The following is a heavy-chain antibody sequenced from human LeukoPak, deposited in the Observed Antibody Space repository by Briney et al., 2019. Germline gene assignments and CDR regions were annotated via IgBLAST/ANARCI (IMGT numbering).Heavy chain of an antibody. D-gene: IGHD6-13*01. CDR2: INPNSGGT. Sequence: ASVKVSCKASGYTFTGYYMHWVRQAPGQGLEWMGWINPNSGGTNYAQKFQGRVTMTRDTSISTAYMELSRLRSDDTAVYYCARDSSSWYNQDYWGRGTLVTVSS. CDR1: GYTFTGYY. V-gene: IGHV1-2*02. CDR3: ARDSSSWYNQDY. J-gene: IGHJ4*02.